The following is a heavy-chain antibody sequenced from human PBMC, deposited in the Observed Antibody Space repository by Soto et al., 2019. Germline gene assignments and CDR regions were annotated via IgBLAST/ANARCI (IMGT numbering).Heavy chain of an antibody. V-gene: IGHV5-10-1*01. Sequence: ESLTLSRKPCGNQFATKWTILAPQVPGKGLEWVGRVAPRDSYTDYNPSFRGHVIISVDRSVSTVYLEWTSLKASDTAMYYCERHYYDRSSHRPFGYWGRGTLVTVPS. CDR1: GNQFATKW. CDR3: ERHYYDRSSHRPFGY. CDR2: VAPRDSYT. D-gene: IGHD3-22*01. J-gene: IGHJ4*01.